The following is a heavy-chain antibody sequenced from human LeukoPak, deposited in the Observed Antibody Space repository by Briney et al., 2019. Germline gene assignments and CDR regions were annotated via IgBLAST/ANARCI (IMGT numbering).Heavy chain of an antibody. CDR3: ARDPKSQLLLDY. J-gene: IGHJ4*02. V-gene: IGHV1-2*02. CDR1: GFTFTDEY. CDR2: INPYSGAI. D-gene: IGHD2-2*01. Sequence: ASVKVSCKSPGFTFTDEYIHWVRQAPGQGPEWMGWINPYSGAINYAQKFQGRVTLTRDTSISTAYMELSRLTSGDTAVYYCARDPKSQLLLDYWGQGTLVTVSS.